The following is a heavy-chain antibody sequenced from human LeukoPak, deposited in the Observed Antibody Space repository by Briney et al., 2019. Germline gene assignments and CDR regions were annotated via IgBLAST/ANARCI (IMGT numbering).Heavy chain of an antibody. V-gene: IGHV1-2*02. CDR2: INPNSGGT. CDR1: GYTFTGYY. D-gene: IGHD6-6*01. CDR3: ARDEWDSSSSGVVNWFDP. J-gene: IGHJ5*02. Sequence: ASVKVSCKASGYTFTGYYMHWVRQAPGQGLEWMGWINPNSGGTNYAQKFQGRVTMTRDTSISTAYMELSRLRSDDTAVYYCARDEWDSSSSGVVNWFDPWGQGTLVTVSS.